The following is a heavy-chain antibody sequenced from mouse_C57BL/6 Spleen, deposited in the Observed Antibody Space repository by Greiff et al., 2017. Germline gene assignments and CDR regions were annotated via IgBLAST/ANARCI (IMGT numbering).Heavy chain of an antibody. V-gene: IGHV1-52*01. J-gene: IGHJ4*01. CDR1: GYTFTSYW. CDR2: IDPSDSET. CDR3: ARTGITTVVSYYYAMDY. Sequence: VQLQQPGAELVRPGSSVKLSCKASGYTFTSYWMHWVKQRPIQGLEWIGNIDPSDSETHYNQKFKDKATLTVDKSSSTAYMQLSSLTSEDSAVYYCARTGITTVVSYYYAMDYWGQGTSVTVSS. D-gene: IGHD1-1*01.